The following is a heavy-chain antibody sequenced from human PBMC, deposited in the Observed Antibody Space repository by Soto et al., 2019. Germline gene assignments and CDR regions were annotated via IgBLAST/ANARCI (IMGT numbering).Heavy chain of an antibody. Sequence: QVQLVESGGGVIQPGTSLSLSCASSGFTFRSFGMYWVRQAPGKGLEWVAVVSYDGNHKYYADSVKGRFTVSRDNGKKMLYMQMNSMRGEDTAVYYCAKDVGQQLVLNYGMDVWGQGTTVTVSS. CDR2: VSYDGNHK. D-gene: IGHD6-13*01. CDR1: GFTFRSFG. J-gene: IGHJ6*02. CDR3: AKDVGQQLVLNYGMDV. V-gene: IGHV3-30*18.